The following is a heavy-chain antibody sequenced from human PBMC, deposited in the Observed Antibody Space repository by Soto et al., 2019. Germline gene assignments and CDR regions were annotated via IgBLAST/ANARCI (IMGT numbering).Heavy chain of an antibody. J-gene: IGHJ4*02. Sequence: GASVEVSCEDCGDGFASCGRRWVRQAPGQRLEWMGWINAGNGGTKYSENFQGRVTITRDTSASTVYLGLSSLSSEDTASYYCARTGHSGSYDFWGQGTLVTVSS. CDR2: INAGNGGT. V-gene: IGHV1-3*01. CDR1: GDGFASCG. CDR3: ARTGHSGSYDF. D-gene: IGHD3-22*01.